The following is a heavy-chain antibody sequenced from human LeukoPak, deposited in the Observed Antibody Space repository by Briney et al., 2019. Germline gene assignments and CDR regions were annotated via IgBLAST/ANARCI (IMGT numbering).Heavy chain of an antibody. CDR2: IIPMLGIT. CDR3: VRADKELHYYRGLDV. CDR1: GGTFSSYA. D-gene: IGHD1-26*01. V-gene: IGHV1-69*04. J-gene: IGHJ6*02. Sequence: ASVNVSCKASGGTFSSYAISWVRQAPGQGLEWMGRIIPMLGITDYAQKFQGRVATTADISTSTAYMELSSLRSEDTAVYYCVRADKELHYYRGLDVWGQGTTVTVSS.